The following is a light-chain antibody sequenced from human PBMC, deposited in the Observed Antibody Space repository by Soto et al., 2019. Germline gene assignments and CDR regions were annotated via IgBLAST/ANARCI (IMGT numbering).Light chain of an antibody. CDR3: HQYGSSPST. CDR2: GAS. CDR1: QTVSDSF. Sequence: EIELTHSPGTLSLSPGERATLSCRASQTVSDSFLAWYQQKAGQAPRPLIYGASYRATGIPDRFSGSGSGTDFTLTISRLEPEDFAVYYCHQYGSSPSTFGQGTKVDIK. J-gene: IGKJ1*01. V-gene: IGKV3-20*01.